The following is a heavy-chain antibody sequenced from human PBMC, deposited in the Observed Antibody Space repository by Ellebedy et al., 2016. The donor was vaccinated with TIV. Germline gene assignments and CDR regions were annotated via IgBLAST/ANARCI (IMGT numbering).Heavy chain of an antibody. CDR2: ISGSGGST. V-gene: IGHV3-23*01. CDR1: GFTFSSYA. CDR3: ARDPYNWNYVGWFDP. J-gene: IGHJ5*02. D-gene: IGHD1-7*01. Sequence: GESLKISCAASGFTFSSYAMSWVRQAPGKGLEWVSGISGSGGSTYYADSVKGRFTISRDNSKNTLDLQMNSRRAEDTAVYYCARDPYNWNYVGWFDPWGQGTLVTVSS.